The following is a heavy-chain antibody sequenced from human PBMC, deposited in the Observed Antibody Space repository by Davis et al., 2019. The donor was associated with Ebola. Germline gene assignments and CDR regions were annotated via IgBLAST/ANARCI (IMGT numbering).Heavy chain of an antibody. D-gene: IGHD1-14*01. J-gene: IGHJ3*01. Sequence: MPSETLSPTFPVHGESFSGYYWSWIRQPPGKGLEWIGEINHSGSTNYDPSLKSRVTISVDTSKNQFSLKLSSVTAADTAVYYCASNPGGAWGQGTMVTVSS. CDR1: GESFSGYY. V-gene: IGHV4-34*01. CDR2: INHSGST. CDR3: ASNPGGA.